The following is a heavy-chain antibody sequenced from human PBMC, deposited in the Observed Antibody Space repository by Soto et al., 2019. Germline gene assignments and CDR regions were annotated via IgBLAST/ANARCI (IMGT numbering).Heavy chain of an antibody. CDR3: ARVLFYGDYAYYFDY. D-gene: IGHD4-17*01. CDR2: IIPILGIA. Sequence: GASVKVSCKASGGTFSSYTISWVRQAPGQGLEWMGRIIPILGIANYAQKFQGRVTITADKSTSTAYMELSSLRSEDTAVYYCARVLFYGDYAYYFDYWGQGTLVTVSS. CDR1: GGTFSSYT. V-gene: IGHV1-69*02. J-gene: IGHJ4*02.